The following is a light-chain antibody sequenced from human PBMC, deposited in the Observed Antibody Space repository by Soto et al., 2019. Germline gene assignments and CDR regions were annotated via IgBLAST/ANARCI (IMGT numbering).Light chain of an antibody. CDR3: QQSDSTPIT. CDR1: QSIRSY. CDR2: AAS. V-gene: IGKV1-39*01. J-gene: IGKJ5*01. Sequence: DIQMTQSPSSLSASVGDRVTITCRASQSIRSYLNWYQQKPGKAPKVLIYAASSLQSGVPSRFSGSGSGTDFTLTISSLQPEDFATYYCQQSDSTPITVGQGTRLEIK.